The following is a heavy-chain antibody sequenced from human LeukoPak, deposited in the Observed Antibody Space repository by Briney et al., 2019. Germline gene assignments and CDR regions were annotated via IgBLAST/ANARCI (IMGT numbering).Heavy chain of an antibody. V-gene: IGHV4-34*01. CDR2: INHSGST. J-gene: IGHJ4*02. CDR1: GGSFSGYY. Sequence: SETLSLTCAVYGGSFSGYYWSWIRQPPGKGLEWIGEINHSGSTNYNPSLKSRVTISVKTSKNQFSLKLSSVTAADTAVYYCARVTGYMIEDYFDYWGQGTLVTVSS. D-gene: IGHD3-22*01. CDR3: ARVTGYMIEDYFDY.